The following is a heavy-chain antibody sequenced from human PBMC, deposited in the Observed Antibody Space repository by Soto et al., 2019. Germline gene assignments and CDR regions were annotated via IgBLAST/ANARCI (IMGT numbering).Heavy chain of an antibody. CDR3: ARANVVVTAKETYYYGMDV. CDR1: GYTFTSYG. Sequence: SVKVSCKASGYTFTSYGISWVRQAPGQGLKWMGVIIPIFGTANYAQKFQGRVTITADESTSTAYMELSSLRSEDTAVYYCARANVVVTAKETYYYGMDVWGQGTTVTVSS. D-gene: IGHD2-21*02. J-gene: IGHJ6*02. V-gene: IGHV1-69*13. CDR2: IIPIFGTA.